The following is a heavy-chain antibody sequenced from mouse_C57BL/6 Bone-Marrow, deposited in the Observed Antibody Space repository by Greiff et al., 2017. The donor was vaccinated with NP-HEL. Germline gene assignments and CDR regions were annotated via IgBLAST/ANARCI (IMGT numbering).Heavy chain of an antibody. Sequence: VQLQQPGAELVRPGSSVKLSCKASGYTFTSYWMHWVKQRPIQGLEWIGNIDPSDSETHYNQKFKDKATLTVDKSSSTAYMQLSSLTSEDSAVYYCARWGSLWYLDYWGQGTTLTVSS. V-gene: IGHV1-52*01. J-gene: IGHJ2*01. CDR2: IDPSDSET. CDR3: ARWGSLWYLDY. CDR1: GYTFTSYW. D-gene: IGHD1-1*02.